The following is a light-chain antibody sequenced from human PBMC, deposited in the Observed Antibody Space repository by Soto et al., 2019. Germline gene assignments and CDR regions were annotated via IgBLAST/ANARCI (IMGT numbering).Light chain of an antibody. J-gene: IGKJ1*01. CDR2: QAS. Sequence: DIQMTQSPSTLSASVGDRVTITCRASQSISRWLAWYKQKPGKAPNFLIYQASSLKRGAPSRFSGSGSGTEFTLTISSLQPDDSATYYCQQYDSYSWTFGQGTKVEI. CDR1: QSISRW. V-gene: IGKV1-5*03. CDR3: QQYDSYSWT.